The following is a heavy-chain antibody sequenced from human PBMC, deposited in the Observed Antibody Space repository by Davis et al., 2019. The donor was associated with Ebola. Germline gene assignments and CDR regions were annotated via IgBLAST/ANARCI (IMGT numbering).Heavy chain of an antibody. CDR2: INPDGSVP. D-gene: IGHD4/OR15-4a*01. Sequence: GESLKISCAASEFTFSTFWMNWVRQAPGKGLEWVANINPDGSVPNHVGSVRGRFTISRDNSKNTVYLQMTSLTVEDTGVYYCARDRERAMVTFWFDPWGQGVEVIVSS. CDR1: EFTFSTFW. J-gene: IGHJ5*02. V-gene: IGHV3-7*01. CDR3: ARDRERAMVTFWFDP.